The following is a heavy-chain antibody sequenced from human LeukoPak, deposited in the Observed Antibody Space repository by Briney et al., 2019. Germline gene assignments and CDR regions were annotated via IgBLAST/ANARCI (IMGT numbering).Heavy chain of an antibody. V-gene: IGHV3-23*01. CDR3: AKVGTQQLAKKYYFDY. CDR1: GFTVSSNY. CDR2: ISGSGGST. Sequence: GGSLRLSCAASGFTVSSNYMSWVRQAPGKGLEWVSAISGSGGSTYYADSVKGRFTISRDNSKNTLYLQMNSLRAEDTAVYYCAKVGTQQLAKKYYFDYWGQGTLVTVSS. J-gene: IGHJ4*02. D-gene: IGHD6-13*01.